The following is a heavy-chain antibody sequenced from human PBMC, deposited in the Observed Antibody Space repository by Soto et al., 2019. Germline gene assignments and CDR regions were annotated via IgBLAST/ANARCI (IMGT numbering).Heavy chain of an antibody. CDR1: GFTFSSYA. D-gene: IGHD1-26*01. Sequence: QVQLVESGGGVVQPGRSLRLSCAASGFTFSSYAMHWVRQAPGKGLEWVAVISYDGSNKYYADSVKGRFTISRDNSKTTLYLQMNSLRAEDTAVYYCAREATGCLDYWGQGTLVTVSS. CDR3: AREATGCLDY. J-gene: IGHJ4*02. V-gene: IGHV3-30-3*01. CDR2: ISYDGSNK.